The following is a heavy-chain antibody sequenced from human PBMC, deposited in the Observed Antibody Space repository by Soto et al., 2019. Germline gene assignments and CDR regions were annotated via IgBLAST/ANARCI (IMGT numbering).Heavy chain of an antibody. V-gene: IGHV3-15*01. Sequence: PGGSLRLSCAASGFTFSNAWMNWVRQAPGKGLEWVGRIKSKSDGGTTDYAAPVKGRFTISRDNSKNTLYRQMNSLTAEDTAVYYCTTGMTTSWFDYWGQGTLVTVSS. CDR1: GFTFSNAW. CDR2: IKSKSDGGTT. J-gene: IGHJ4*02. D-gene: IGHD4-17*01. CDR3: TTGMTTSWFDY.